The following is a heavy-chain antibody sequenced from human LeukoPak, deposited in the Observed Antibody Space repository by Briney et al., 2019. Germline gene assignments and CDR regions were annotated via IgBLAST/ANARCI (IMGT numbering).Heavy chain of an antibody. CDR2: INPNSGGT. V-gene: IGHV1-2*02. J-gene: IGHJ4*02. CDR3: ARARSGSYYVGFDY. D-gene: IGHD1-26*01. CDR1: GYTFTGYY. Sequence: ASVKVSCKVSGYTFTGYYMHWVRQAPGQGLEWMGWINPNSGGTNYAQKFQGRVTMTRDTSISTAHMELSRLRSDDTAVYYCARARSGSYYVGFDYWGQGTLVTVSS.